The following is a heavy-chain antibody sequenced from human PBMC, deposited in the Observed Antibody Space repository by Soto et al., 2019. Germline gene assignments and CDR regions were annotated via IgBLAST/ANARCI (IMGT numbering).Heavy chain of an antibody. CDR2: IYWDDDK. V-gene: IGHV2-5*02. CDR1: GFSLSTSGVG. J-gene: IGHJ5*02. D-gene: IGHD3-9*01. Sequence: QITLKESGPTLVKPTQTLTLTCTFSGFSLSTSGVGVGWIRQPPGKALEWLALIYWDDDKRYSPSLKSRLTITKDTSKSQVVRTMPNMDPVDTATYYCGHDILTGPSTRFDPWGQGTLVTVSS. CDR3: GHDILTGPSTRFDP.